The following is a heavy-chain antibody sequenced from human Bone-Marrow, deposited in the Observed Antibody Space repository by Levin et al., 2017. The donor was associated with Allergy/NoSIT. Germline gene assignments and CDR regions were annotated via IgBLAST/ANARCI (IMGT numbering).Heavy chain of an antibody. CDR1: GSNFNKYF. V-gene: IGHV3-11*05. D-gene: IGHD2-15*01. CDR3: ARDGRCSGGSCYSGNYYYGMDV. J-gene: IGHJ6*02. Sequence: GGSLRLSCAASGSNFNKYFMTWIRQPPGKGLEWVSYISHDGGDTQYADSVKGRFTISRDNAKNSVYLQMDSLRAEDAAVYYCARDGRCSGGSCYSGNYYYGMDVWGQGTTVTVSS. CDR2: ISHDGGDT.